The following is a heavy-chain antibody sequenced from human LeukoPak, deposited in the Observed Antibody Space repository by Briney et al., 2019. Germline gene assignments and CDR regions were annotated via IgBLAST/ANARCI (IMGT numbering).Heavy chain of an antibody. CDR2: INHSGYT. J-gene: IGHJ4*02. D-gene: IGHD4-11*01. V-gene: IGHV4-34*01. CDR1: GVSFDDYY. Sequence: SETLSLTCGVSGVSFDDYYWSWVRQTPGKGLEWIGEINHSGYTNDNPSLKSRVTLSIDTSRKQFSLNLRSVTVADAGIYYCTRMTRRHDYWGQGTQVTVSS. CDR3: TRMTRRHDY.